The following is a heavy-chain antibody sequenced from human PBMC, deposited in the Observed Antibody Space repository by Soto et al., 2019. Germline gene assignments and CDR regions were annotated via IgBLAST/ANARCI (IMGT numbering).Heavy chain of an antibody. CDR2: FIPIFPTP. CDR1: GGTFSTSA. J-gene: IGHJ6*02. Sequence: QVQLEQSGAEVKKPWSSVKVSCKASGGTFSTSAISWVRQAPGQGLEWMGGFIPIFPTPDYAHRFQGRLTITADDSTSTAYMELSGLKSDDTAVYSCASDKDRLQLGGNYYYFLDVWGQGTTVNVSS. V-gene: IGHV1-69*12. D-gene: IGHD5-12*01. CDR3: ASDKDRLQLGGNYYYFLDV.